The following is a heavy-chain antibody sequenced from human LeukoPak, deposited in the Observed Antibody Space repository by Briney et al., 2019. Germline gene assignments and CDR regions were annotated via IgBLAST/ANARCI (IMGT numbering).Heavy chain of an antibody. V-gene: IGHV3-53*01. CDR1: GFTVSSNY. CDR3: QRTMVRGELDY. D-gene: IGHD3-10*01. Sequence: TGGSLRLSCAASGFTVSSNYMSWVRQAPGKGLEWVSVIYSGGSTYYADSVKGRFTISRDNSKNTLYLQMNSLRAEDTAVYYCQRTMVRGELDYWGQGTLVTVSS. CDR2: IYSGGST. J-gene: IGHJ4*02.